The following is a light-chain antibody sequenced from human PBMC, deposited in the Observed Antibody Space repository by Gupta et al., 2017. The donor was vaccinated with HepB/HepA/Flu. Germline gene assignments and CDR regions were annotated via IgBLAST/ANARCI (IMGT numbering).Light chain of an antibody. CDR2: SNK. CDR3: AACADSVSDCWL. Sequence: QSVLTQPPSTSRTPAQSVTISCSGLSSNIGSNYVYWYPHLPGTDQTLSIESNKRRPSGVPDRFSCSKSGTGDSAALSGLRSEDEAEDDCAACADSVSDCWLFGGGTKLTVL. J-gene: IGLJ2*01. V-gene: IGLV1-47*02. CDR1: SSNIGSNY.